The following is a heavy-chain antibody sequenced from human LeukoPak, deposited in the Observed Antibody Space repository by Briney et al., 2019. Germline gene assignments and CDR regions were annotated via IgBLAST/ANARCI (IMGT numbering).Heavy chain of an antibody. CDR2: INWNGGST. V-gene: IGHV3-20*04. CDR3: AKFIVRHYYYYMDV. D-gene: IGHD3-16*02. CDR1: GFTFDDYG. Sequence: GGSLRLSCAASGFTFDDYGMSWVRQAPGKGLEWVSGINWNGGSTGYADSVKGRFTISRDNAKNSLYLQMNSLRAEDTALYYCAKFIVRHYYYYMDVWGKGTTVTVSS. J-gene: IGHJ6*03.